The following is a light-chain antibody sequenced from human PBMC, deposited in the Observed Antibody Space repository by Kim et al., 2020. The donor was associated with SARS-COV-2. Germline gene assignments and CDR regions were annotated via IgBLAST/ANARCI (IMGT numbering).Light chain of an antibody. CDR3: QHYGGSRYT. J-gene: IGKJ2*01. CDR2: GAS. CDR1: QSVSRNY. V-gene: IGKV3-20*01. Sequence: LSPGERATLSCRASQSVSRNYLAWYQQKLGQTPRLLIYGASTRAAGIPDRFSGSGSGADFTLTISSLGPVDFAVYYCQHYGGSRYTFGQGTKLEI.